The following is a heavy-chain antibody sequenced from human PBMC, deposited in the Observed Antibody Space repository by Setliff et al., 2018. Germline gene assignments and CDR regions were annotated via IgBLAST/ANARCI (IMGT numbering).Heavy chain of an antibody. CDR2: VDPEDGET. J-gene: IGHJ3*02. CDR1: GYTFTDYY. Sequence: ASVKVSCKASGYTFTDYYMHWVQQAPGKGLEWMGRVDPEDGETIYAEKFQGRVTITADTSTDTAYMELSSLRSEDTAVYYCATVRDAVVAARKTNDAFDIWGRGTMVTVSS. D-gene: IGHD2-15*01. CDR3: ATVRDAVVAARKTNDAFDI. V-gene: IGHV1-69-2*01.